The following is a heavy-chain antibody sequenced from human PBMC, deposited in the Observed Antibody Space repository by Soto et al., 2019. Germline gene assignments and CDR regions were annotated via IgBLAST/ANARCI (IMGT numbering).Heavy chain of an antibody. CDR1: GGSISNYY. Sequence: SETLSLTCTVSGGSISNYYWSWIRQPPGKGLQWIGYIFSSGSTNYNPSLKSRVTISVNTSKNQFSLYLQMNSLRAEDTAVYYCARDIGGYSGYANDYWGQGTLVTVSS. CDR2: IFSSGST. J-gene: IGHJ4*02. D-gene: IGHD5-12*01. V-gene: IGHV4-59*12. CDR3: ARDIGGYSGYANDY.